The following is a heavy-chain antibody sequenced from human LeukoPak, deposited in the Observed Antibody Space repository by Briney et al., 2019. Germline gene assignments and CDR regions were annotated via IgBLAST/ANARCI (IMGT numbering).Heavy chain of an antibody. V-gene: IGHV3-7*01. CDR2: IKQDGSQE. Sequence: GGSLRLSCAASRFTLSTYWMSWVRQAPGKGLEWVAHIKQDGSQEYYVDSEKGRFTISRDSAKNSLYLQMNSLRAEDTAVYYCARGVPYDSWSGPHYSDYWGQGTLVTVSS. CDR3: ARGVPYDSWSGPHYSDY. J-gene: IGHJ4*02. D-gene: IGHD3-3*01. CDR1: RFTLSTYW.